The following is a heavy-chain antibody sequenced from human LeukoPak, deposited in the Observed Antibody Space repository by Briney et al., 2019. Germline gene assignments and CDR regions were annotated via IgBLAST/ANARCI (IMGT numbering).Heavy chain of an antibody. J-gene: IGHJ4*02. D-gene: IGHD3-22*01. CDR1: GYTFTSYD. CDR2: MNPNSGNT. Sequence: ASVKVSCKASGYTFTSYDINWVRQATGQGLEWMGWMNPNSGNTGYAQKFQGRVTMTTDTSTSTAYMELRSLRSDDTAVYYCARDGPISYYYDSSGPIDYWGQGTLDTVSS. CDR3: ARDGPISYYYDSSGPIDY. V-gene: IGHV1-8*01.